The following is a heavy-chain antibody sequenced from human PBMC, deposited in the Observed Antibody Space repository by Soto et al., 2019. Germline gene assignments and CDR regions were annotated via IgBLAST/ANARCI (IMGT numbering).Heavy chain of an antibody. V-gene: IGHV4-61*08. J-gene: IGHJ4*02. CDR1: GGSISSGDYY. CDR2: IYYSGST. D-gene: IGHD3-10*01. Sequence: PSETLSLTCTVSGGSISSGDYYWSWIRQPPGKGLEWIGYIYYSGSTNYNPSLKSRVTISVDTSKNQFSLKLSSVTAADTAVYYCARGSGINYFDYWGQGTLVTVSS. CDR3: ARGSGINYFDY.